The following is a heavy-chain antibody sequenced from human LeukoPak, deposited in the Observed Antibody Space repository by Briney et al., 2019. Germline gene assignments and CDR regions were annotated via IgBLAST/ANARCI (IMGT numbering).Heavy chain of an antibody. CDR2: IYYSGST. Sequence: SETLSLTCTVSGGSISSGDFYWSWIRQPPGKGLEWIGYIYYSGSTYYNPSLKSRVTISVDTSKNQFSLKLSSVTAADTAVYYCARGRRATRPYGMDVWGQGTTVTVSS. D-gene: IGHD1-26*01. J-gene: IGHJ6*02. V-gene: IGHV4-30-4*01. CDR1: GGSISSGDFY. CDR3: ARGRRATRPYGMDV.